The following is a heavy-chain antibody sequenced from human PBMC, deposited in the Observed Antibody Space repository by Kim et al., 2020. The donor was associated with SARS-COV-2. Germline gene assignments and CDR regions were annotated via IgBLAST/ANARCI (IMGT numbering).Heavy chain of an antibody. V-gene: IGHV3-30*04. CDR1: GFTFSSYA. Sequence: GGSLRLSCAASGFTFSSYAMHWVRQAPGKGLEWVAVISYDGSNKYYADSVKGRFTISRDNSKNTLYLQMNSLRAEDTAVYYCARDSGPGGFDYWGQGTLVTVSS. J-gene: IGHJ4*02. D-gene: IGHD3-16*01. CDR2: ISYDGSNK. CDR3: ARDSGPGGFDY.